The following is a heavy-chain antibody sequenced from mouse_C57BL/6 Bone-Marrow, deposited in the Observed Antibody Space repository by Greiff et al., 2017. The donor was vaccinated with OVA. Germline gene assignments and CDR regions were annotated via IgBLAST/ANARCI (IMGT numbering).Heavy chain of an antibody. CDR3: TRHCGNYGGAMDY. Sequence: LQESGAELVRPGASVTLSCKASGYTFTDYEMHWVKQTPVHGLEWIGAIDPETGGTAYNQKFKGKAILTADKSSSTAYMELRSLTSEDSAVYYCTRHCGNYGGAMDYWGQGTSVTVSS. V-gene: IGHV1-15*01. D-gene: IGHD2-1*01. CDR1: GYTFTDYE. CDR2: IDPETGGT. J-gene: IGHJ4*01.